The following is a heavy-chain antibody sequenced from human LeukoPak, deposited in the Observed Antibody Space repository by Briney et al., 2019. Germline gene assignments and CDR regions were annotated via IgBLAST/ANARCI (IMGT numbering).Heavy chain of an antibody. CDR2: INSDGSST. Sequence: GGSLRLSCAASGFTFSSYWMHWVRRAPGKGLVWVSPINSDGSSTSYADSVKGRLTISRDNAKNTLYLQMNSLRAEDTAVYYCARRSTDYNWFDPWGQGTLVTVSS. CDR1: GFTFSSYW. J-gene: IGHJ5*02. V-gene: IGHV3-74*01. CDR3: ARRSTDYNWFDP. D-gene: IGHD5/OR15-5a*01.